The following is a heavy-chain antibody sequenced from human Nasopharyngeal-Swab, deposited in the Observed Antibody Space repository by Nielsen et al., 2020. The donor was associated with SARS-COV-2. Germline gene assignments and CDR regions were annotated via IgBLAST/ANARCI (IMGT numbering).Heavy chain of an antibody. Sequence: WVRQAPGQGLEWMGWINTNTGNPTYAQGFTGRFVFSLDTSVSTAYLQISSLKAEDTAVYYCASHYDSSSYYYRFLGAFDIWGQGTMVTVSS. V-gene: IGHV7-4-1*02. D-gene: IGHD3-22*01. CDR2: INTNTGNP. J-gene: IGHJ3*02. CDR3: ASHYDSSSYYYRFLGAFDI.